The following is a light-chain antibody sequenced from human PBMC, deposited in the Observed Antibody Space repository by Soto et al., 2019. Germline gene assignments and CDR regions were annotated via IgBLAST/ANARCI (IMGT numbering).Light chain of an antibody. Sequence: DIQLTQSPSFLSASVGDRVTITCRASQGISNPSSWYQQKPGKAPSLLNYGPFTLQSGVPSRFSGSQSGTEFTLTISSLQPEDFATYYCQQLYSYPFTFGPGTKVDVK. CDR3: QQLYSYPFT. CDR1: QGISNP. J-gene: IGKJ3*01. CDR2: GPF. V-gene: IGKV1-9*01.